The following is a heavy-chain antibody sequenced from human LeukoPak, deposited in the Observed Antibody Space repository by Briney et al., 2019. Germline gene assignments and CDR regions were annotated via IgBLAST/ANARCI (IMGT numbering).Heavy chain of an antibody. Sequence: GGVLQRPFAASGFTFSSYSRNWVRQAAGRGLEWVSSISSSSSYIYYADSVKGRFTISRDNAKNSLYLQMNSLRAEDTAVYYCARVPTVKRWLQYPDYWGQGTLVTVSS. J-gene: IGHJ4*02. V-gene: IGHV3-21*01. CDR1: GFTFSSYS. CDR3: ARVPTVKRWLQYPDY. CDR2: ISSSSSYI. D-gene: IGHD5-24*01.